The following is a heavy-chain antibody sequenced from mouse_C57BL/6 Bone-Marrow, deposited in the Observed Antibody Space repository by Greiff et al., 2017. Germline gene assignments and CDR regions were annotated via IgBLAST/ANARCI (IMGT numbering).Heavy chain of an antibody. CDR3: ARGPTGSSYDAMDY. Sequence: VQLQQSGAELARPGASVKLSCKASGYTFTSYGISWVKQRTGQGLEWIGEIYPRSGNTYYNEKFKGKDTLTADKSSSTAYMELRSLTSEDSAVYFCARGPTGSSYDAMDYWGQGTSVTVSS. D-gene: IGHD1-1*01. J-gene: IGHJ4*01. CDR2: IYPRSGNT. V-gene: IGHV1-81*01. CDR1: GYTFTSYG.